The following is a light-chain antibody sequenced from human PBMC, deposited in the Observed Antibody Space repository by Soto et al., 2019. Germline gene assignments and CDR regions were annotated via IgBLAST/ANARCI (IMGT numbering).Light chain of an antibody. CDR1: SSNIGAGYD. Sequence: QSVLTQPPSVSGAPGQRVTISCTGSSSNIGAGYDVHWYQQLPGTAPKLLIYGHSNRPSGVPDRFSGSKSGTTASLAITGLQAEDEADYYCQSYDSSLSGYYVFGTGTSSPS. CDR3: QSYDSSLSGYYV. V-gene: IGLV1-40*01. J-gene: IGLJ1*01. CDR2: GHS.